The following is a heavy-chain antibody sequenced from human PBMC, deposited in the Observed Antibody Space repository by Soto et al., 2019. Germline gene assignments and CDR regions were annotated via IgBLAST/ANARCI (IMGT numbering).Heavy chain of an antibody. J-gene: IGHJ4*02. CDR2: ISAYNGNT. V-gene: IGHV1-18*01. CDR3: ARDGYGDYDY. D-gene: IGHD4-17*01. CDR1: GYTFTSYG. Sequence: ASVKVSFKASGYTFTSYGISWLRQPPGQGLEWMGWISAYNGNTNYAQKLQGRVTITTDTSTSTAYMELRSLRFDDTAVYYCARDGYGDYDYWGQGTLVTVSS.